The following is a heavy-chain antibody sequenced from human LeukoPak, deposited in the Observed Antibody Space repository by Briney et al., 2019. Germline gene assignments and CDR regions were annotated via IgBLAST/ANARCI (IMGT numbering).Heavy chain of an antibody. D-gene: IGHD2-2*01. V-gene: IGHV3-23*01. J-gene: IGHJ5*02. CDR3: AKGISYQLLFNWFDP. Sequence: GGSLRLSCAASGFTFSSYAMSWVRQAPGKGLEWVSAISGSGGSTYYADSVEGRFTISRDNSKNTLYLQMNSLRAEDTAVYYCAKGISYQLLFNWFDPWGQGTLVTVSS. CDR2: ISGSGGST. CDR1: GFTFSSYA.